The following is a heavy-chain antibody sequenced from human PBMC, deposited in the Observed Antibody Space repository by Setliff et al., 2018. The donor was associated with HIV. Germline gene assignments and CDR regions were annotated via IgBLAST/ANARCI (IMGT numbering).Heavy chain of an antibody. V-gene: IGHV4-39*07. Sequence: SETLSLTCNVSGGSISSSSYYWGWIRQPPGKGLEWIGSIYYSGSTYYNPSLKSRVTISIDTSKNQFSLKLNSLTAADTAVYYCARGAPYGSGRHRWNYWGQGTLVTVSS. CDR3: ARGAPYGSGRHRWNY. CDR2: IYYSGST. J-gene: IGHJ4*02. CDR1: GGSISSSSYY. D-gene: IGHD3-10*01.